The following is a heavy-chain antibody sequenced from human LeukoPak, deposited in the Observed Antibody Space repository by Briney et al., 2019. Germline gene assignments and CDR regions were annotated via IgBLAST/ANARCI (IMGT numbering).Heavy chain of an antibody. Sequence: PGGSLRLSCAASGFTFSSYAMRGVRQAPGKGLEWVAGISYDGSNKYYADSVKGRFTISRDNSKNTLYLQMNSLRAEDTAVYYCAGLHDTYALKYNWFYPWGQGTLVTVSS. CDR2: ISYDGSNK. CDR1: GFTFSSYA. V-gene: IGHV3-30-3*01. D-gene: IGHD1-1*01. J-gene: IGHJ5*02. CDR3: AGLHDTYALKYNWFYP.